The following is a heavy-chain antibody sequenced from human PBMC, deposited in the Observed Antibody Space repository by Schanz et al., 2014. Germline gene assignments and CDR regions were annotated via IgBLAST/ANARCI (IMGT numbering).Heavy chain of an antibody. CDR2: ISGTGGDDT. J-gene: IGHJ4*02. V-gene: IGHV3-23*01. CDR1: GFSFGTYA. Sequence: EVHLLESGGGLAQPGGSLRLSCAASGFSFGTYAMSWVRQAPGKGLLWVSSISGTGGDDTYYADSVKGRFTISRDNSKNTLYLQLNSLRAEDTAVYYCARDFHGYGPHLDYWGQGSLVTVSS. CDR3: ARDFHGYGPHLDY. D-gene: IGHD5-12*01.